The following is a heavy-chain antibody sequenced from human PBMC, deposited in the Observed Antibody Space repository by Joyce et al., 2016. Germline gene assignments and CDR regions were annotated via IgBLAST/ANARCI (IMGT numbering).Heavy chain of an antibody. J-gene: IGHJ5*02. CDR2: ISSDGSNK. V-gene: IGHV3-30-3*01. CDR3: ARGTTVTRMGNWFDP. CDR1: GFSFSQFS. Sequence: QVQLVESGGGVGQPGRSLTLSCAASGFSFSQFSMVWLRQAQGKGLEWAAVISSDGSNKDYADSAKGRFIISRDNSKNTLNLQMTGLRSDDTGVYYCARGTTVTRMGNWFDPWGQGTLVTVSS. D-gene: IGHD4-17*01.